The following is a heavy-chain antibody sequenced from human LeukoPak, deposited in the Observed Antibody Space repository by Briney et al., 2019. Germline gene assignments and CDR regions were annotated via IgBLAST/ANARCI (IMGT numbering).Heavy chain of an antibody. Sequence: SETLSLTCTVSGGSISSYYWSWIRQPPGKGLEWIGYIYYSGSTNYNPSLKSRVTISVDTSKNQFSLKLSSVTAADTAVYYCARLPEYSSSSFDYWVQGTLVTVSS. CDR1: GGSISSYY. V-gene: IGHV4-59*08. D-gene: IGHD6-6*01. J-gene: IGHJ4*02. CDR2: IYYSGST. CDR3: ARLPEYSSSSFDY.